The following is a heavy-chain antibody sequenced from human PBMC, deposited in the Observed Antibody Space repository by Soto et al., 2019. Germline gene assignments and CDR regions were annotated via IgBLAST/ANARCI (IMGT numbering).Heavy chain of an antibody. CDR2: INSDGSST. CDR1: GFTFSSYW. D-gene: IGHD3-9*01. V-gene: IGHV3-74*01. J-gene: IGHJ4*02. Sequence: GGSLRLSCAASGFTFSSYWMHWVRQAPGKGLVWVSRINSDGSSTSYADSVKGRFTISRDNAKNTLYLQMNSLRAEDTAVYYCARVRYDILTGYSYYFDYWGQGTLVTVSS. CDR3: ARVRYDILTGYSYYFDY.